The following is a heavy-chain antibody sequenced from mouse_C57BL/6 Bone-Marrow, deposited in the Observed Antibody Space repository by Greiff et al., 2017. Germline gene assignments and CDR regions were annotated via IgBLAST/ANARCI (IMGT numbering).Heavy chain of an antibody. CDR1: GYTFTEYT. Sequence: VQLQQSGAELVKPGASVKLSCKASGYTFTEYTIHWVKQRSGQGLEWIGWFYPGSGSITYNEKFKDKATLTADKSSSTVYMELSRLTSEDSAVYFCARHEEEVSSYPAWFAYWGQGTLVTVSA. CDR2: FYPGSGSI. J-gene: IGHJ3*01. D-gene: IGHD1-1*01. CDR3: ARHEEEVSSYPAWFAY. V-gene: IGHV1-62-2*01.